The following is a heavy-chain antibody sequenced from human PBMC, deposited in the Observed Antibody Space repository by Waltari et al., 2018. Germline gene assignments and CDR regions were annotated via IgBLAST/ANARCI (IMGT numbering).Heavy chain of an antibody. J-gene: IGHJ5*02. CDR1: GGSFRGYY. CDR2: INQSGST. D-gene: IGHD3-3*01. V-gene: IGHV4-34*01. CDR3: ARQRRFLARWDWFDP. Sequence: QVQLQQWGAGLLKPSETLSLTCAVYGGSFRGYYWSWIRQPPGKGLEWIGEINQSGSTSHNPSLKCRLTISVDTSKNQFSLNLSSVTAADPAVYYWARQRRFLARWDWFDPWGQGTLVTVSS.